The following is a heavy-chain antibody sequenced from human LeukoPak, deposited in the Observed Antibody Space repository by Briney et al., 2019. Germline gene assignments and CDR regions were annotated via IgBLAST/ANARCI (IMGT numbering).Heavy chain of an antibody. CDR3: ARIRCGHSGSVWYNH. CDR1: GVSIHDYY. J-gene: IGHJ1*01. CDR2: ISHTEGT. V-gene: IGHV4-34*01. Sequence: PSETLSLTCGVFGVSIHDYYWIWIRQSPGKGLEWIGEISHTEGTRYNPSLESRVTMSVGTSENQLSLKLIFVTAADTAVYYCARIRCGHSGSVWYNHWGRGTLVTVSS. D-gene: IGHD1-14*01.